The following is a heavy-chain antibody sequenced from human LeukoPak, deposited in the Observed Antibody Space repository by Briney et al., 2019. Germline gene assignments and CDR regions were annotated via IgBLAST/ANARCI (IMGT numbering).Heavy chain of an antibody. CDR3: ARDYGTTGENAFDI. V-gene: IGHV1-2*02. CDR1: GYTFIDYY. CDR2: INGSLNDI. D-gene: IGHD1-7*01. Sequence: ASVKVSCKASGYTFIDYYIRWLRQAPGQGLEWMGFINGSLNDIKYAQKFRSRVTLTRDTSISTAYMELRGLRSDDTAVYYCARDYGTTGENAFDIWGQGTMVTVSS. J-gene: IGHJ3*02.